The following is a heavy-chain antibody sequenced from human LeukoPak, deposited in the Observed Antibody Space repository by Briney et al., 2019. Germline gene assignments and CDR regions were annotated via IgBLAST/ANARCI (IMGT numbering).Heavy chain of an antibody. V-gene: IGHV7-4-1*02. J-gene: IGHJ4*02. Sequence: ASVKVSCKASGYTFTTYGMNWVRQVPGQGLEWMGWINTDTGNPTYAQGFTGRFVFSLDTSVSTAYLQISSLQTEDTAVYYCARAGTGYCSDSNCSIEHWGQETLVTVSS. CDR2: INTDTGNP. CDR1: GYTFTTYG. CDR3: ARAGTGYCSDSNCSIEH. D-gene: IGHD2-15*01.